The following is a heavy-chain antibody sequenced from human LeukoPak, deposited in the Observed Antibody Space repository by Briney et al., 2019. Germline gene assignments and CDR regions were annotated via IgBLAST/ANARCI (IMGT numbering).Heavy chain of an antibody. CDR2: INPNSGGT. J-gene: IGHJ4*02. CDR3: AKRLRDGYNSPIDF. Sequence: ASVKVSCKASGYTFTGYYMHWVRQAPGQGLEWMGWINPNSGGTNYAQKFQGRVTMTRDTSTSTAYMELRSLRSDDTAVYYCAKRLRDGYNSPIDFWGQGTLVTVSS. V-gene: IGHV1-2*02. D-gene: IGHD5-24*01. CDR1: GYTFTGYY.